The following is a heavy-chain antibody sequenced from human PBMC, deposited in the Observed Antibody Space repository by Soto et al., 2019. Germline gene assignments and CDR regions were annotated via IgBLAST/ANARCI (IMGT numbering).Heavy chain of an antibody. CDR2: ISYDGSNK. CDR3: AKDLGGHRYYGMDV. CDR1: GFTFSSYG. J-gene: IGHJ6*02. V-gene: IGHV3-30*18. Sequence: SLRLSCAASGFTFSSYGMHWVRQAPGKGLEWVAVISYDGSNKYYADSVKGRFTISRDNSKNTLYLQMNSLRAEDTAVYYCAKDLGGHRYYGMDVWGQGTTVTVS.